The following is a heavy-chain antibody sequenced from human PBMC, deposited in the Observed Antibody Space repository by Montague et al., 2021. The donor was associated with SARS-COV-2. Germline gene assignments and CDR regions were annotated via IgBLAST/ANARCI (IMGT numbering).Heavy chain of an antibody. CDR3: ARLLPSYCSTNKCYPYYFDV. Sequence: SETLSLTCTVSGGSISSPYYYWSWIRQSPGMGLEWIVSISYAGRTYYNPSLRSPVSFSMYTSKNYFSLSLNSVTAADTAVYFCARLLPSYCSTNKCYPYYFDVWGQGALVTVSS. CDR1: GGSISSPYYY. D-gene: IGHD2-2*01. CDR2: ISYAGRT. V-gene: IGHV4-39*02. J-gene: IGHJ4*02.